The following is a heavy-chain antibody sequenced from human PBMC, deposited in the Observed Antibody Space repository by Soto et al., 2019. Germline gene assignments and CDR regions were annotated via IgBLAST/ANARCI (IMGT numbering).Heavy chain of an antibody. CDR3: ARSPPLDYFDY. V-gene: IGHV3-48*03. Sequence: PGGSLRLSCAASGFTFSSYEMNWVRQAPGKGLEWVSYISSSGSTIYYADSVKGRFTISRDNAKNPLYLQMNSLRAEDTAVYYCARSPPLDYFDYWGQGTLVTVSS. CDR1: GFTFSSYE. CDR2: ISSSGSTI. J-gene: IGHJ4*02.